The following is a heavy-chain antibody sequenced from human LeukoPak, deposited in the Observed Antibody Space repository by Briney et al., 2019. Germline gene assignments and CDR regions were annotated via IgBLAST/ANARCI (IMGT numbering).Heavy chain of an antibody. CDR3: ARDVHYDILTGYYLPDVDY. J-gene: IGHJ4*02. CDR2: TYYRSKWYN. D-gene: IGHD3-9*01. V-gene: IGHV6-1*01. CDR1: GDSVSSNNAG. Sequence: SQTLSXTCAISGDSVSSNNAGWNWIRQXPSRGLEWLGRTYYRSKWYNDYAVSVRGRITINPDTSKNQFSLQLKSVTPEDTAVYYCARDVHYDILTGYYLPDVDYWGQGTLVTVSS.